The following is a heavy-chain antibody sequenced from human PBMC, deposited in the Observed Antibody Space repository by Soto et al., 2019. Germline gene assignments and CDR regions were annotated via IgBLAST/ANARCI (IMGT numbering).Heavy chain of an antibody. V-gene: IGHV1-69*13. CDR3: ARGGTGTGNYYYYYGMDV. CDR1: GGTFSSYA. Sequence: SVKVSCKASGGTFSSYAISWVRQAPGQGLEWMGGIIPIFGTANYAQKFQGRVTITADESTSTAYMELSSLRSEDTAVYYCARGGTGTGNYYYYYGMDVWGQGTTVPPP. CDR2: IIPIFGTA. D-gene: IGHD1-1*01. J-gene: IGHJ6*02.